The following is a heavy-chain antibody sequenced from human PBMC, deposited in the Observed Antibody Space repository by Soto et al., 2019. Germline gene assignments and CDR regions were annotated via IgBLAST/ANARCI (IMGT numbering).Heavy chain of an antibody. D-gene: IGHD3-10*01. Sequence: ASVKVSCKASGYTFNNYIIFWVRQAPGQGLEWMGRIRTYGGNAYYAQKFQGGVTMTADTSTSTAYMELRSLRLDDTAVYYCAIAYASQTYYGYYGMDVWGQGTTVTVSS. CDR3: AIAYASQTYYGYYGMDV. V-gene: IGHV1-18*01. J-gene: IGHJ6*02. CDR1: GYTFNNYI. CDR2: IRTYGGNA.